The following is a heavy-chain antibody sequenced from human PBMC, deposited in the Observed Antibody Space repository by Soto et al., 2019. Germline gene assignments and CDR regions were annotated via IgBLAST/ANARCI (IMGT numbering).Heavy chain of an antibody. D-gene: IGHD3-3*01. CDR3: AREGYDLWSGYYGGWFDP. CDR2: ISAYNGNT. Sequence: GASVKVSCKASGYTFTSYGISWVRQAPGQGLEWMGWISAYNGNTNYAQKLQGRVTMTTDTSTSTAYMELRSLRSDDTAVYYCAREGYDLWSGYYGGWFDPWGQGTLVTVSS. J-gene: IGHJ5*02. CDR1: GYTFTSYG. V-gene: IGHV1-18*01.